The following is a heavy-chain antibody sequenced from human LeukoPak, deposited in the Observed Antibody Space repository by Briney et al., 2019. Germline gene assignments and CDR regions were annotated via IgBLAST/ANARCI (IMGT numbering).Heavy chain of an antibody. CDR2: ISCTSSSI. CDR3: ARDGDYDWNYRSGFDY. V-gene: IGHV3-21*01. D-gene: IGHD1-7*01. Sequence: GGSLRLSCAASGFTFSSYSLNWVRQAPGQGLEWVSSISCTSSSIYYADSVKGRFTISRDNAKNSLDLQMNSLRVEDTAVYYCARDGDYDWNYRSGFDYWGQGTLVTVSS. J-gene: IGHJ4*02. CDR1: GFTFSSYS.